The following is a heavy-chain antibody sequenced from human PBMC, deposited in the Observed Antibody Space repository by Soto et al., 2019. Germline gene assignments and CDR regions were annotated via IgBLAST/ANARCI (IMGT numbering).Heavy chain of an antibody. Sequence: EVQLVQSGAEVKKPGESLRISCKGSGYSLTSYWISWVRQMPGKGLEWMGRIDPSDSYTNYSPSFQGHVTISADKSISTAYLQWSSLTASDTAMYYCARHVPSQYTAMVPFDPWGQGTLVTVSS. D-gene: IGHD5-18*01. J-gene: IGHJ5*02. CDR2: IDPSDSYT. CDR1: GYSLTSYW. CDR3: ARHVPSQYTAMVPFDP. V-gene: IGHV5-10-1*01.